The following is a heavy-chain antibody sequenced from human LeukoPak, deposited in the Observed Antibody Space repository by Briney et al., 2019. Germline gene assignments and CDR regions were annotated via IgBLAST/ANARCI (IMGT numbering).Heavy chain of an antibody. Sequence: SETLSLTCTVSGGSISSSSSYWGWIRQPPGKGLEGIGNIYYSGSTSYNPSLKSRVPISVDTSKNQFSLKLSSVTAADTAVYYCARDPDDIWSGYSYFDYWGQGTLVTVSS. CDR2: IYYSGST. D-gene: IGHD3-3*01. CDR1: GGSISSSSSY. CDR3: ARDPDDIWSGYSYFDY. V-gene: IGHV4-39*07. J-gene: IGHJ4*02.